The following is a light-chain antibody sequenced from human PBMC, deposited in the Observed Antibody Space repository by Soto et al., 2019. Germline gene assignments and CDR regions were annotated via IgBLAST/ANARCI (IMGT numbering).Light chain of an antibody. Sequence: EILLTQSPGTLSLSPGEKATLSCRVNQSLRRSHLAWYRQKPGQAPRLLIYDASNRATGIPDRVSGSGSGTDFTLTISRVEPEDFAIYFCQQYGSSPGTFGQGTKVEI. V-gene: IGKV3-20*01. CDR3: QQYGSSPGT. CDR2: DAS. CDR1: QSLRRSH. J-gene: IGKJ1*01.